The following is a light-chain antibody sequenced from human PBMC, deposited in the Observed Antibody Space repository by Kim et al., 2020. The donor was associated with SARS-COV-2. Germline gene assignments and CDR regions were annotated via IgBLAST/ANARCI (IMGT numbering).Light chain of an antibody. CDR3: QQFNSYSYS. V-gene: IGKV1-5*01. CDR2: DAN. J-gene: IGKJ2*01. CDR1: RAINAL. Sequence: SGPVGDKVTLNCPASRAINALVAWDQQKPGGAPKLLIYDANILNSGVPSRFRGRGSGTEFALTITSVQPDDFATYYCQQFNSYSYSFGQGTKLEI.